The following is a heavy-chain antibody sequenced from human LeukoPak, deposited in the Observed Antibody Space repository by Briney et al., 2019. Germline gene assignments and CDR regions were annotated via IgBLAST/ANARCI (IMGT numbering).Heavy chain of an antibody. CDR3: ARRAGAYSHPYDY. CDR1: GFMFSSYA. J-gene: IGHJ4*02. Sequence: GGSLRLSCAASGFMFSSYAMHWVRQAPGKRLEYVSAISSNGGSTYYANSVKGRFTISRDNSKNTLYLQMNSLRAEDTAVYYCARRAGAYSHPYDYWGQGTLVTVSS. CDR2: ISSNGGST. D-gene: IGHD4/OR15-4a*01. V-gene: IGHV3-64*01.